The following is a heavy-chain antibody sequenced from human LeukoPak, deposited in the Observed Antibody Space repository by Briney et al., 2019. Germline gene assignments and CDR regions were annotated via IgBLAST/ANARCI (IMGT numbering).Heavy chain of an antibody. D-gene: IGHD3-10*01. J-gene: IGHJ6*02. CDR3: AGVGRGRYYYGSGSYVYYYGMDV. CDR1: GYTFTSYA. V-gene: IGHV1-3*01. CDR2: INAGNGNT. Sequence: GASVKVSCKASGYTFTSYAMHWVRQAPGQRLEWMGWINAGNGNTKYSQKFQGRVTITRDTSASTAYMELSSLRSEATAVYYCAGVGRGRYYYGSGSYVYYYGMDVWGQGTTVTVSS.